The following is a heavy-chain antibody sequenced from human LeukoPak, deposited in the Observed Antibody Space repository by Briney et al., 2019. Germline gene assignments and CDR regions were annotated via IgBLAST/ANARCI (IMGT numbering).Heavy chain of an antibody. D-gene: IGHD2-15*01. CDR1: GFTFSSYN. CDR2: IYSGGST. CDR3: AREAATHRYYYYGMDV. V-gene: IGHV3-66*01. Sequence: GGSLRLPCAASGFTFSSYNMNWVRQAPGKGLEWVSVIYSGGSTYYADSVKGRFTISRDNSKNTLYLQMNSLRAEDTAVYYCAREAATHRYYYYGMDVWGQGTTVTVSS. J-gene: IGHJ6*02.